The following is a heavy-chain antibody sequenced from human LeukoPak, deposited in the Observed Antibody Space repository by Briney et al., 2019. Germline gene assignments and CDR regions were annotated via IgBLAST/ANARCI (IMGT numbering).Heavy chain of an antibody. Sequence: GGSLRLSCGASGFTFSSYAMAWVRQAPGKGLEWVSALSGNGVKTYYADSVKGRFTISRDNSKNTLYLQMNSLRAEDTAVYYCARDGGGDYDILTGSIDYWGQGTLVTVSS. CDR2: LSGNGVKT. J-gene: IGHJ4*02. D-gene: IGHD3-9*01. CDR1: GFTFSSYA. CDR3: ARDGGGDYDILTGSIDY. V-gene: IGHV3-23*01.